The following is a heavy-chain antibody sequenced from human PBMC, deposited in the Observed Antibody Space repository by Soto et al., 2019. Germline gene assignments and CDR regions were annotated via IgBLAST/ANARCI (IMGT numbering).Heavy chain of an antibody. CDR2: INPNSGGT. D-gene: IGHD5-12*01. Sequence: GASVKVSCKASGYTFTGYYMHWVRQAPGQGLEWMGWINPNSGGTNYAQKFQGWVTMTRDTSISTAYMELSRLRSDDTAVYYCARGHSGYDHNLFDPWGQGTLVTVSS. CDR3: ARGHSGYDHNLFDP. V-gene: IGHV1-2*04. CDR1: GYTFTGYY. J-gene: IGHJ5*02.